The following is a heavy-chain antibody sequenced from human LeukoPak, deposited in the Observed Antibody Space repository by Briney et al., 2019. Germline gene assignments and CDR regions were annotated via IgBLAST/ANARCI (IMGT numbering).Heavy chain of an antibody. CDR3: AKDRGSSWSPNWFDP. CDR2: ISGSGGST. J-gene: IGHJ5*02. V-gene: IGHV3-23*01. D-gene: IGHD6-13*01. CDR1: GFTFSSYA. Sequence: PGGSLRLSCAASGFTFSSYATSWVRQAPGKGLEWVSAISGSGGSTYYADSVKGRFTISRDNSKNTLYLQMNSLRAEDTAVYYCAKDRGSSWSPNWFDPWGQGTLVTVSS.